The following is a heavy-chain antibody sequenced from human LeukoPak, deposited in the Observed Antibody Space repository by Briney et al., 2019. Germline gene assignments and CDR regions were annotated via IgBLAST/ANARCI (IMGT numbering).Heavy chain of an antibody. CDR2: IIPIFGTA. Sequence: ASVKVSCKASGYTFTGYYMHWARQAPGQGLEWMGGIIPIFGTANYAQKFQGRVTITADESTSTAYMELSSLRSEDTAVYYCARDRYCSSTSCFYNWFDPWGQGTLVSVSS. V-gene: IGHV1-69*13. CDR1: GYTFTGYY. D-gene: IGHD2-2*01. J-gene: IGHJ5*02. CDR3: ARDRYCSSTSCFYNWFDP.